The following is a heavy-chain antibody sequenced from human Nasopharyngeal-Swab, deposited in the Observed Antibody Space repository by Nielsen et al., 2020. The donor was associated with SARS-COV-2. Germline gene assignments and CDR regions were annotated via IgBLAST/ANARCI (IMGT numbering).Heavy chain of an antibody. J-gene: IGHJ3*02. CDR3: ATKVTRDAFDI. D-gene: IGHD4-11*01. Sequence: WIRQPPGQGLEWVSAISGSGGSTYYADSVKGRFTISRDNSKNTLYLQMNSLRAEDTAVYYCATKVTRDAFDIWGQGTMVTVSS. V-gene: IGHV3-23*01. CDR2: ISGSGGST.